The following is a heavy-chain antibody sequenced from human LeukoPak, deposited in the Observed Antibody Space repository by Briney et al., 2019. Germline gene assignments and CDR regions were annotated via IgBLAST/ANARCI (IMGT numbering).Heavy chain of an antibody. Sequence: GGSLRLSCAASGFTVSGNYMSWVRQAPGKGLEWVSVIYSGGSTYYADSVKGRFTISRDNSKNTLYLQMNYLSAEDTAVYYCARGRRGGVRGVIITYFDYWGQGTLVTVSS. CDR2: IYSGGST. CDR3: ARGRRGGVRGVIITYFDY. D-gene: IGHD3-10*01. V-gene: IGHV3-53*01. J-gene: IGHJ4*02. CDR1: GFTVSGNY.